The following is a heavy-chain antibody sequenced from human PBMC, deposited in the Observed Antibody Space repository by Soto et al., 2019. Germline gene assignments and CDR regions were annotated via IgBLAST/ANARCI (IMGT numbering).Heavy chain of an antibody. CDR3: ARQMRGATISIYYDGMDF. V-gene: IGHV4-59*01. CDR1: GGSISSYY. Sequence: QVQLQESGPGLVKPSETLSLTCTVSGGSISSYYWSWIRQPPGKGLERIGNSNYSGSTNYNPSLKSTVNISVDTSKNPCSLKLSSVTAADTAVYYCARQMRGATISIYYDGMDFWGQGTTVTVSS. J-gene: IGHJ6*02. CDR2: SNYSGST. D-gene: IGHD5-12*01.